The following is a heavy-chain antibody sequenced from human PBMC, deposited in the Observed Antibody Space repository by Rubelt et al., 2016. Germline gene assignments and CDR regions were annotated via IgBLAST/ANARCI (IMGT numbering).Heavy chain of an antibody. D-gene: IGHD4-17*01. CDR2: IKQDGTEK. CDR3: ARLINGYLDF. V-gene: IGHV3-7*02. J-gene: IGHJ4*02. Sequence: GGSLRLSCAASGFSFSSSWMTWVRQAPGKGLEWVANIKQDGTEKYYVDSVKGRFTISRDNAKNSLFLQMNSLRVEDTAVYHCARLINGYLDFWGQGTLVTVSS. CDR1: GFSFSSSW.